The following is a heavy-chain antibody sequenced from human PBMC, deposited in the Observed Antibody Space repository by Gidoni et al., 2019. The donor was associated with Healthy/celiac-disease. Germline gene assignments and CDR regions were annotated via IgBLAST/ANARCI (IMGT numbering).Heavy chain of an antibody. CDR1: GSTFSSYA. J-gene: IGHJ4*02. CDR2: ISGSGGST. CDR3: AKKTRDGLPDY. V-gene: IGHV3-23*01. Sequence: EVQRLESGGGLVQPGGSLRLPCAASGSTFSSYAMSWVRQAPGKGLGWVSAISGSGGSTYYADSVKGRFTISRDNSKNTLYLQMNSLRAEDTAVYYCAKKTRDGLPDYWGQGTLVTVSS.